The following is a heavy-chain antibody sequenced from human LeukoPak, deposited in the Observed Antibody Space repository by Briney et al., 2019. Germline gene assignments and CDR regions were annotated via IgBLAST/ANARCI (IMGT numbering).Heavy chain of an antibody. J-gene: IGHJ4*02. CDR1: GFTFSSYA. Sequence: GGSLRLSCAASGFTFSSYAMSWVRQAPGKGLEWVSGISGSGGSTYYADSVKGRFTISRDNSKNTLYLQMNSLRAEDTAVYYRLRYFDWLFDYWGQGTLVTVSS. CDR2: ISGSGGST. V-gene: IGHV3-23*01. D-gene: IGHD3-9*01. CDR3: LRYFDWLFDY.